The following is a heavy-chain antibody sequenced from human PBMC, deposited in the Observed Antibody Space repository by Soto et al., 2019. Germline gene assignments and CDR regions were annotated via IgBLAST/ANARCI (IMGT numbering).Heavy chain of an antibody. CDR1: GYSFTSYW. D-gene: IGHD2-2*01. CDR2: VDPSDSYT. CDR3: ARQYCSSTSCPGRWFDP. V-gene: IGHV5-10-1*01. J-gene: IGHJ5*02. Sequence: GESLKISCKGSGYSFTSYWISWVRQMPGKGLEWMGRVDPSDSYTNYSPSFQGHVTISADKSISTAYLQWSSLKASDTAMYYCARQYCSSTSCPGRWFDPWGQGTLVTVSS.